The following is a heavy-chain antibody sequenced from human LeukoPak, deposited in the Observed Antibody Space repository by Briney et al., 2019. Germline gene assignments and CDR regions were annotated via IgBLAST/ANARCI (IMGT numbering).Heavy chain of an antibody. CDR3: ASKTRDYFDY. J-gene: IGHJ4*02. Sequence: SETLSLTCAVYGGSFSGYYWGWIRQPPGKRLEWIGEINHIGSTNYNPSLKSRVTISVDTSKNQFSLMLSSVTDADTAVYYCASKTRDYFDYWGQGTLVTVSS. CDR1: GGSFSGYY. CDR2: INHIGST. V-gene: IGHV4-34*01.